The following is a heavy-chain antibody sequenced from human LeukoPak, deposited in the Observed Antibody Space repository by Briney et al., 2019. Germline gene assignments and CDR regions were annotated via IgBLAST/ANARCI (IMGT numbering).Heavy chain of an antibody. D-gene: IGHD5-18*01. CDR3: ARYFYVDTAMVTFRVYYYYYCGMDV. CDR1: GFTFSSYW. J-gene: IGHJ6*02. V-gene: IGHV3-7*01. Sequence: PGGSLRLSCAASGFTFSSYWMSWVRQAPGKGLEWVANIKQDGSEKYYVDSVKGRFTISRDNAKNSLYLQMNSLRAEDTAVYYCARYFYVDTAMVTFRVYYYYYCGMDVWGQGTTVTVSS. CDR2: IKQDGSEK.